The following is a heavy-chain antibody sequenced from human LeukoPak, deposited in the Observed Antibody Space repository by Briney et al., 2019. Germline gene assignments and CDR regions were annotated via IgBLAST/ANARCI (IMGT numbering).Heavy chain of an antibody. CDR2: ISGNSRTT. CDR1: GFTFSNHG. V-gene: IGHV3-23*01. D-gene: IGHD3-10*01. CDR3: AKVGSSWGFGDY. Sequence: GGSLRLSCAASGFTFSNHGMTWVRQAPGKGLKWVSFISGNSRTTYYADSVKGRFTISRGNSENTLYLQMNSLRAEDTAVYYCAKVGSSWGFGDYWGQGTLVTVSS. J-gene: IGHJ4*02.